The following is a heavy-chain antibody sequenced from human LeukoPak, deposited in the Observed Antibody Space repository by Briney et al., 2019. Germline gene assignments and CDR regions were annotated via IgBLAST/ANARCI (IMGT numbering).Heavy chain of an antibody. Sequence: SQTRSLTCAISGDSVSSNSAAWNWIRQPPWRGLEWLGRTYYRSKWYNDYAVSVKSRITINPDTSKNQFSLQLNSVTPEDTAVYYCARHHWNLGWVAFDIWGQGTMVTVSS. V-gene: IGHV6-1*01. CDR2: TYYRSKWYN. CDR1: GDSVSSNSAA. CDR3: ARHHWNLGWVAFDI. J-gene: IGHJ3*02. D-gene: IGHD1-1*01.